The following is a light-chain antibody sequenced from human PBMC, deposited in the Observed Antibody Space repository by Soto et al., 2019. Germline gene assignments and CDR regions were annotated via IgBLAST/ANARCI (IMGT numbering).Light chain of an antibody. J-gene: IGKJ1*01. CDR2: DAS. V-gene: IGKV1-5*01. CDR1: QSVSNW. Sequence: DIQMTQSPSTLSASVGDRVTITCRASQSVSNWLAWYQQKPGKAPKLLIYDASSLESGVPSRFSGSGSGTEFTLTINSLQPDDFATYYCQQYHIYSGTFGQGTKVDIK. CDR3: QQYHIYSGT.